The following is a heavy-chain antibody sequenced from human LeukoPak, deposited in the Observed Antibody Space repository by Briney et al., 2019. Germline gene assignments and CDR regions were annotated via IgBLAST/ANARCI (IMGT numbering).Heavy chain of an antibody. J-gene: IGHJ4*02. CDR3: ARDRGSYTDVTEFDY. CDR1: GDSVSSNSAA. CDR2: TYYRSKWYN. V-gene: IGHV6-1*01. Sequence: QTLLLTCAISGDSVSSNSAAWNGIRQSPSRGLEWLGRTYYRSKWYNDYAVSVKSRITINPDTSKNQFSLQLNSVTPEDTAVYYCARDRGSYTDVTEFDYWGQGTLVTVSS. D-gene: IGHD2-2*02.